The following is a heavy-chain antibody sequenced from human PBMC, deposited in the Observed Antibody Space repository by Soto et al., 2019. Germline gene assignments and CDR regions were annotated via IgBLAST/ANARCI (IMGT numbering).Heavy chain of an antibody. D-gene: IGHD6-25*01. CDR2: IIPIFGTA. V-gene: IGHV1-69*06. J-gene: IGHJ6*02. CDR3: ARWERGKLSIAADRYGMDV. CDR1: GGTFSSYA. Sequence: QVQLVQSGAEVKKPGSSVKVSCKASGGTFSSYAISWVRQAPGQGLEWMGGIIPIFGTANYAQKFQGRVTITADKSTSTAYMELSSMRSEDTAEYYCARWERGKLSIAADRYGMDVWGPGTTVTVSS.